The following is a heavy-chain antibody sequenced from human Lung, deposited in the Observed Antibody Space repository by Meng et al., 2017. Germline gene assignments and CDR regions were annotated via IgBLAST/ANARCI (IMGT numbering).Heavy chain of an antibody. V-gene: IGHV4-34*01. CDR1: GGSVSDYY. D-gene: IGHD4-11*01. J-gene: IGHJ4*02. CDR2: INHSGST. Sequence: QVQLQHWGAGLLKPSGTLSLPCVVSGGSVSDYYWSWIRQPPGKGLEWIGEINHSGSTNYNPSLESRATISVDTSQNNLSLKLSSVTAADSAVYYCARGPTTMAHDFDYWGQGTLVTVSS. CDR3: ARGPTTMAHDFDY.